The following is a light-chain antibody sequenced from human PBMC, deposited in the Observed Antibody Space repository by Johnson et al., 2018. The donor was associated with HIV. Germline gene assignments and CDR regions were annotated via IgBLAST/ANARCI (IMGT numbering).Light chain of an antibody. V-gene: IGLV1-51*01. CDR3: GTWDSSLSAFV. Sequence: QAVLTQPPSMSAAPGQKVTISCSGSSSNIGNNYVSWYQHLPRTAPKLLIYDNTKRPSGIPDRFSGSKSGTSATLGITGLQTGDEADYYCGTWDSSLSAFVFVSGTKVTVL. CDR2: DNT. CDR1: SSNIGNNY. J-gene: IGLJ1*01.